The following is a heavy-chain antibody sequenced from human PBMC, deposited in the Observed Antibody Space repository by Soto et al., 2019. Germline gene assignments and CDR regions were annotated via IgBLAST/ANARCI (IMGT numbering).Heavy chain of an antibody. D-gene: IGHD1-1*01. CDR3: AKETIQVGGPNYFDY. CDR1: GFTFSRYG. CDR2: VSHDGLAQ. J-gene: IGHJ4*02. V-gene: IGHV3-30*18. Sequence: SLSLSCEGSGFTFSRYGMHWVRQAPGMGLEWVAVVSHDGLAQYYGDSVMGRFTISRDKSQNTLYLQMNSLRTEDTAIYYCAKETIQVGGPNYFDYCGQRALVTVSS.